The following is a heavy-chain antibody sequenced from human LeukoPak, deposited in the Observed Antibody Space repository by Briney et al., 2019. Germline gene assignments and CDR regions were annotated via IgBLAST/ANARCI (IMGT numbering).Heavy chain of an antibody. D-gene: IGHD2-2*01. CDR2: IRGSSGSV. J-gene: IGHJ4*02. CDR3: AKEWGVNVDQVQPYYFDS. Sequence: GGSLRLSCAASGFDFRSKYMTWVRQPPGKWLEWVSAIRGSSGSVYYADSVKGRVTISRDNSKSILYLQMNRLRAEDTAVYYCAKEWGVNVDQVQPYYFDSWGRGVLVTVSS. V-gene: IGHV3-23*01. CDR1: GFDFRSKY.